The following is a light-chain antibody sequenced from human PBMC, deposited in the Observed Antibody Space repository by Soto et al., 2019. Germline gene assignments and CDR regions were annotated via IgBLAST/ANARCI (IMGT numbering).Light chain of an antibody. CDR3: QQSHNWPRT. Sequence: EIVLTQSPGTLSLSPGDRATLSCRASQRVSTFLAWYQQRPGQAPRLLISEASNRATGIPARFSGSGSGTDFTPTISSLEPEDFAVYYCQQSHNWPRTFGQGTKVDIK. J-gene: IGKJ1*01. V-gene: IGKV3-11*01. CDR2: EAS. CDR1: QRVSTF.